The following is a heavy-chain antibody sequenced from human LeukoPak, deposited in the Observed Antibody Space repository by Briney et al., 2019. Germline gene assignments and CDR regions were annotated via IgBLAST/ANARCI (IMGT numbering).Heavy chain of an antibody. Sequence: GGSLRLSCAASGFTFSSYGMHWVRQAPGKGLEWVAFIRYDGSNKYYADSVKGRFTISRDNSKNTLYLQMNSLRAEDTAVYYCAKIIAAAGYYYYYYMAVWGKGTTVTVSS. CDR2: IRYDGSNK. V-gene: IGHV3-30*02. CDR3: AKIIAAAGYYYYYYMAV. CDR1: GFTFSSYG. J-gene: IGHJ6*03. D-gene: IGHD6-13*01.